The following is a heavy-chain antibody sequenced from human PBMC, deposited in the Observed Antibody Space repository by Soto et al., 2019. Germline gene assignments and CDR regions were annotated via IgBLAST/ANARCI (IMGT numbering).Heavy chain of an antibody. CDR3: ARDRFEGGGNPTLGYFDL. V-gene: IGHV3-13*01. J-gene: IGHJ2*01. CDR2: IGTAGDT. D-gene: IGHD2-15*01. Sequence: EVQLVESGGGLVQPGGSLRLSCAASGFTFSGYDMHWVRQTTGKGLEWVSAIGTAGDTYYPGSVKGRFTTSRENAKNSLYLQMNSLRAEDTAVYYCARDRFEGGGNPTLGYFDLWGRGTLVTVSS. CDR1: GFTFSGYD.